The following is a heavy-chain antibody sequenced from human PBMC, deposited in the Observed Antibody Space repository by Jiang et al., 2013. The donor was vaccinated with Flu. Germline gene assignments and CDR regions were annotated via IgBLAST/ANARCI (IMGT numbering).Heavy chain of an antibody. J-gene: IGHJ4*02. V-gene: IGHV3-23*01. CDR3: AGTHRSWTGNRDY. CDR2: INTGGERT. Sequence: VQLLESGGGLVQPGGSLRLSCEGSGFTFRSFGMSWVRQAPGKGLEWISNINTGGERTYYADSVRGRFTISRDNSRNTLYLQMNSLRAEDTAVYFCAGTHRSWTGNRDYWGQGXLVTVSS. D-gene: IGHD3/OR15-3a*01. CDR1: GFTFRSFG.